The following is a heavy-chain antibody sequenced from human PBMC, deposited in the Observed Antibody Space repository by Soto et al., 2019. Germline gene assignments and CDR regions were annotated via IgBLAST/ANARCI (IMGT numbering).Heavy chain of an antibody. CDR2: IYPGDSDT. D-gene: IGHD6-13*01. Sequence: GESLKISCKGSGYSFTSYWIGWVRQMPGKGLEWMGIIYPGDSDTRYSPSFQGQVTISADKSISTAYLQWSSLKASDTAMYYCARLSVDSSSRDPAFDIWGQGTMVTVSS. J-gene: IGHJ3*02. CDR3: ARLSVDSSSRDPAFDI. CDR1: GYSFTSYW. V-gene: IGHV5-51*01.